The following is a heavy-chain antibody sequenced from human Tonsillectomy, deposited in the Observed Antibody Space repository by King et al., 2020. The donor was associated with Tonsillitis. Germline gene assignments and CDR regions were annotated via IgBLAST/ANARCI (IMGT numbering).Heavy chain of an antibody. J-gene: IGHJ2*01. CDR1: GYTFTGYY. D-gene: IGHD5-18*01. CDR2: INPDSGGT. V-gene: IGHV1-2*02. Sequence: QLVQSGAEVKRPGASVKVSCKASGYTFTGYYMHWVRQAPGQGLEWMGWINPDSGGTSYAQNFQGRVSLTRDTSISTAYMELSRLRSDDTAGYSCARDPAYSYGPSPYWYFDLWGRGTLVTVSS. CDR3: ARDPAYSYGPSPYWYFDL.